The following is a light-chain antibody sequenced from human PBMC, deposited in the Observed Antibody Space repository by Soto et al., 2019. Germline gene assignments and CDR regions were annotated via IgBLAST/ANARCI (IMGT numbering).Light chain of an antibody. CDR3: QQYNSYPLT. CDR1: QSISSW. CDR2: KAS. Sequence: DIQMTQSPSTLSSSLGDRVTITCRASQSISSWLAWYQQKPGKAPNLLIYKASSLESGVPSRFSGSGSGTEFTLTISSLQHDDFASYYRQQYNSYPLTFGGGTKVEIK. V-gene: IGKV1-5*03. J-gene: IGKJ4*01.